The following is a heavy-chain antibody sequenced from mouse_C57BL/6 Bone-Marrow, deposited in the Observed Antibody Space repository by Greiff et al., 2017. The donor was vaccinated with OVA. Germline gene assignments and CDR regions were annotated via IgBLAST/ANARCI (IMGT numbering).Heavy chain of an antibody. V-gene: IGHV1-62-2*01. Sequence: VQLQQSGAELVKPGASVKLSCKASGYTFTEYTIHWVKQRSGQGLEWIGWFYPGSGSIKYNEQFTDKATLTADKSSSTVYMELSRLTSEDSAVYFCARHEGSITTVVAPYYYAMDYWGQGTSVTVSS. D-gene: IGHD1-1*01. CDR3: ARHEGSITTVVAPYYYAMDY. J-gene: IGHJ4*01. CDR2: FYPGSGSI. CDR1: GYTFTEYT.